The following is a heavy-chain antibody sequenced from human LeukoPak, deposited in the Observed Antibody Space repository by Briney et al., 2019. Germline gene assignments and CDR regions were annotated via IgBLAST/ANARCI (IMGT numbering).Heavy chain of an antibody. Sequence: SETLSLTCTVSGGSISSHYWSWIRQPPGKGLEWIGYIYYSGSTNYNPSLKSRVTISVDTSKNQFSLKLSSVTAADTAVYYCARSDYTNFDYWGQGTLVTVSS. J-gene: IGHJ4*02. CDR2: IYYSGST. CDR1: GGSISSHY. V-gene: IGHV4-59*11. CDR3: ARSDYTNFDY. D-gene: IGHD4-11*01.